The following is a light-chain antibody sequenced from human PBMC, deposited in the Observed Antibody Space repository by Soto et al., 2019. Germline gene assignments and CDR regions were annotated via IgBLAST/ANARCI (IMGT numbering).Light chain of an antibody. Sequence: VLTQPPSVSGAPGQRVTISCTGSSSNIGAGYDVHWYQQVPGTAPKLLIYGNTNRPSGVPDRFSGSKSGTSASLAITGLQAEDEADYYCQSSDSRLSAVLFGGGTKLTVL. CDR2: GNT. J-gene: IGLJ2*01. CDR3: QSSDSRLSAVL. CDR1: SSNIGAGYD. V-gene: IGLV1-40*01.